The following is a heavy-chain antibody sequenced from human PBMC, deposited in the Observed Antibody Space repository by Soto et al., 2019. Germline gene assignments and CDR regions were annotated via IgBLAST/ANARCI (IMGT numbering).Heavy chain of an antibody. Sequence: SETLSLTCTVSGGSISSGGYYWSWIRQHPGKGLEWIGYIYYSGSTYYNPSLKSRVTISVDTSKNQFSLKLSSVTAADTAVYYCARDFSLRSNYYYYYGMDVWGQGTTVTVSS. J-gene: IGHJ6*02. CDR3: ARDFSLRSNYYYYYGMDV. CDR2: IYYSGST. CDR1: GGSISSGGYY. V-gene: IGHV4-31*03.